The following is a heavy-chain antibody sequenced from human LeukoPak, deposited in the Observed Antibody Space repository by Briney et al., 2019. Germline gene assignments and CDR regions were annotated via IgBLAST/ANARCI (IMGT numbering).Heavy chain of an antibody. CDR2: MNPNSGNT. J-gene: IGHJ5*02. V-gene: IGHV1-8*01. CDR3: ARAGDIVVVPDNWFDP. CDR1: GYTFTSYD. D-gene: IGHD2-2*01. Sequence: GASVKVSCKASGYTFTSYDINWVRQATGQGLEWMGWMNPNSGNTGYAQKFQGRVTMTRNTSISTAYMKLSSLRSEDTAVYYCARAGDIVVVPDNWFDPWGQGTLVTVSS.